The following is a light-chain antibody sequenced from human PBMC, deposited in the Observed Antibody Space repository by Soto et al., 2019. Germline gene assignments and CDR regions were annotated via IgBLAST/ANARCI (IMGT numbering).Light chain of an antibody. CDR3: QQYYSYVRA. V-gene: IGKV1-5*03. Sequence: DIQMTQSPSTLSVSVGDRVTITCRASQSVSRSLAWYQQKSGKAPKLLIYDASSLDSGVPSRFSGSGSGTDFTLTISGLQPDDFATYYCQQYYSYVRAFGRGTKVEVK. CDR1: QSVSRS. J-gene: IGKJ1*01. CDR2: DAS.